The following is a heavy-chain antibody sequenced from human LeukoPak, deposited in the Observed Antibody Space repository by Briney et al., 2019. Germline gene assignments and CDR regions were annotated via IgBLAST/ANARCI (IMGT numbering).Heavy chain of an antibody. Sequence: SETLSLTCTVSGGSISSYYWSWIRQPPGKGLEWIGYIYYSGSTNYNPSLKSRVTISVDTSKNQFSLKLSSVTAADTAVYYCARTSDTYGSGSYHDYWGQGTLVTVSS. CDR1: GGSISSYY. CDR3: ARTSDTYGSGSYHDY. J-gene: IGHJ4*02. CDR2: IYYSGST. D-gene: IGHD3-10*01. V-gene: IGHV4-59*01.